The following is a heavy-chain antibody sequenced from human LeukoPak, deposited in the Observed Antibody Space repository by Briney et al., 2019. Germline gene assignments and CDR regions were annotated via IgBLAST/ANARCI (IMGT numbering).Heavy chain of an antibody. V-gene: IGHV1-46*01. CDR2: INPSGDST. CDR3: ARASAGVGAVAGYNWFDP. D-gene: IGHD6-19*01. Sequence: ASVKVSCKASGYTFTSYYMHWVRQAPGQGLEWMGIINPSGDSTSYAQKFQGRVTMTRDTSTSTVYMELSSLRSEDTAVYYCARASAGVGAVAGYNWFDPWGQGTLVTVSS. J-gene: IGHJ5*02. CDR1: GYTFTSYY.